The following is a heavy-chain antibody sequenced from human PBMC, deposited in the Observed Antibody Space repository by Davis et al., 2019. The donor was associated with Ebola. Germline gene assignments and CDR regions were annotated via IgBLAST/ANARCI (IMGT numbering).Heavy chain of an antibody. Sequence: PGGSLRLSCAASGFTFSSYWMSWVRQAPGKGLEWVANVNQDEGEKNFVDSVKGRCTISRDNAKNSLYLQLHTLRLEDTAVYYCVREIVRNDKSYFDQWGQGIQVTVSS. D-gene: IGHD3-22*01. CDR1: GFTFSSYW. CDR2: VNQDEGEK. J-gene: IGHJ4*02. CDR3: VREIVRNDKSYFDQ. V-gene: IGHV3-7*01.